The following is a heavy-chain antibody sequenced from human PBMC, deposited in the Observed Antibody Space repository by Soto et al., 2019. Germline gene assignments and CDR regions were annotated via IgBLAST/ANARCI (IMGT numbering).Heavy chain of an antibody. V-gene: IGHV3-33*01. J-gene: IGHJ4*02. CDR2: VWSDGNLK. CDR3: ARIQLDTIMALDY. Sequence: QVQMVESGGGVVQPGGSLILSCAASGFTFDAYGFHWVRQAPGKGLEWVAVVWSDGNLKYYADSVKGRFTISRDSSKTALNLQMNSLRADDTAVYYCARIQLDTIMALDYWGQGTLVTVSS. D-gene: IGHD1-1*01. CDR1: GFTFDAYG.